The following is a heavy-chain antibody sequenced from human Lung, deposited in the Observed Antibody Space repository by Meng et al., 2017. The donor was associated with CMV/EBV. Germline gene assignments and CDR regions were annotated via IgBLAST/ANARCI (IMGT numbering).Heavy chain of an antibody. CDR2: IYPGDSDA. D-gene: IGHD2-2*01. CDR1: GYSFNTYW. J-gene: IGHJ4*02. CDR3: ARQPGCIGIRCYKHFDY. Sequence: GESXKISCKGSGYSFNTYWIGWVRQMPGKGLEWMGIIYPGDSDARYSLSFRGQVTISADKSINTAYLQWGTLKVSDSAMYYCARQPGCIGIRCYKHFDYWGQGXLVTVSS. V-gene: IGHV5-51*01.